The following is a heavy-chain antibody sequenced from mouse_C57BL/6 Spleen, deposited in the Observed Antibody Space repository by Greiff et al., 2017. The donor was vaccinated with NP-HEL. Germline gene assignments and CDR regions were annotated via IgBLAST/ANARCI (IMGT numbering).Heavy chain of an antibody. CDR1: GYTFTDYE. J-gene: IGHJ2*01. D-gene: IGHD1-1*02. V-gene: IGHV1-15*01. CDR3: TRRWRYFDY. Sequence: VQLQESGAELVRPGASVTLSCKASGYTFTDYEMHWVKQTPVHGLEWIGAIDPETGGTAYNQKFKGKAILTADKSSSTAYMELRSLTSEDSAVYYCTRRWRYFDYWGQGTTLTVSS. CDR2: IDPETGGT.